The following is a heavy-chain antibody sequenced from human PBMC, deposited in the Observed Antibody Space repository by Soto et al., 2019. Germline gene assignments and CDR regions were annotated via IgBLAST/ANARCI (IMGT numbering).Heavy chain of an antibody. V-gene: IGHV3-7*01. D-gene: IGHD6-13*01. Sequence: GESLKISCAASGFTFSSYWMSWVRQAPGKGLEWVANIKQDGSEKYYVDSVKGRFTISRDNAKNSLYLQMNSLRAEDTAVYYCARTGDITSSSWLQLDYYYYMDVWGKGTTVTVSS. CDR2: IKQDGSEK. J-gene: IGHJ6*03. CDR3: ARTGDITSSSWLQLDYYYYMDV. CDR1: GFTFSSYW.